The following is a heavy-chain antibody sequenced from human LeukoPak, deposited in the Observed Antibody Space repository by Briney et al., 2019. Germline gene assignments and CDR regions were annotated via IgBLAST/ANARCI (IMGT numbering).Heavy chain of an antibody. V-gene: IGHV3-74*01. CDR3: ARTRQSGSGYFQH. CDR2: INNDGSFT. Sequence: GGSLRLSCAASGFSFSSYWMHWVRQAPGKGLVWVSRINNDGSFTICADPVKGRFPISRDNAKNSLYLQLNSRRAEDTAGYYCARTRQSGSGYFQHWGQGTLVTVSS. CDR1: GFSFSSYW. J-gene: IGHJ1*01. D-gene: IGHD3-10*01.